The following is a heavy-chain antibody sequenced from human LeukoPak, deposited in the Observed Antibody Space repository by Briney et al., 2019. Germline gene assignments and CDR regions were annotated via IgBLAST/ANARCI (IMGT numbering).Heavy chain of an antibody. CDR1: GFTLSIYA. D-gene: IGHD4-23*01. CDR3: ARESHRWLLHFDS. CDR2: SGNDGKT. V-gene: IGHV3-23*01. J-gene: IGHJ4*02. Sequence: GGSLRLSCAASGFTLSIYAMSWVRQTPRKGLEWVSASGNDGKTYYTDSVQGRFTISRDNSKNTLFLQMNNLGAEDTAFYYCARESHRWLLHFDSWGQGPRVSVSS.